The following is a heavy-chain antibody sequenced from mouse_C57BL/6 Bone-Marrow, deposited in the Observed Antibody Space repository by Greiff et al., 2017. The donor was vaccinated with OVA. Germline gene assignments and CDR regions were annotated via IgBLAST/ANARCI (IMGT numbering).Heavy chain of an antibody. CDR1: GFTFSDYG. Sequence: EVKLMESGGGLVKPGGSLKLSCAASGFTFSDYGMHWVRQAPEKGLEWVAYISSGSSTIYYADTVKGRFTISRDNAKNTLFLQMTSLRSEDTAMYYCARQDYYYGSSYLYWGQGTTLTVSS. D-gene: IGHD1-1*01. CDR2: ISSGSSTI. CDR3: ARQDYYYGSSYLY. J-gene: IGHJ2*01. V-gene: IGHV5-17*01.